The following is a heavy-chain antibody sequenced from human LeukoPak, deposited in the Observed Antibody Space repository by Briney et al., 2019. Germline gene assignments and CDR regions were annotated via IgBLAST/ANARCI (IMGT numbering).Heavy chain of an antibody. D-gene: IGHD3-9*01. CDR3: ARDLPVNYDILTGYYIS. CDR1: GYTFTGYY. Sequence: ASVKVSCKTSGYTFTGYYMHWVRQAPGQGLEWMGWINPNSGGTNYAQKFQGRVTMTRDTSISTAYMELSRLRSDDTAVYYCARDLPVNYDILTGYYISWGQGTLVTVSS. CDR2: INPNSGGT. V-gene: IGHV1-2*02. J-gene: IGHJ4*02.